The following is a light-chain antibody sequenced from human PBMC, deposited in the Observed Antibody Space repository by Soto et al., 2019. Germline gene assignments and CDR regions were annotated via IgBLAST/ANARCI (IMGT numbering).Light chain of an antibody. Sequence: QSVLTQPASVSGSPGQSITSSCTGTSSDVGGYNYVAWYQQHPGKVPRLMIYEVSNRPSGVSNRFSGSKSGSTASLTISGLQAEDEADYYCISYKSSSTSYVFGTGTKVTVL. V-gene: IGLV2-14*01. CDR2: EVS. CDR1: SSDVGGYNY. CDR3: ISYKSSSTSYV. J-gene: IGLJ1*01.